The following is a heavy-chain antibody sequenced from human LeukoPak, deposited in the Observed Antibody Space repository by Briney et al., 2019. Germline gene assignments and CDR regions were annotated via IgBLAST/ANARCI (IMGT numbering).Heavy chain of an antibody. CDR1: GFTFNIYA. D-gene: IGHD5-12*01. V-gene: IGHV3-23*01. J-gene: IGHJ4*02. CDR3: AKDQHGYDKPIDY. CDR2: ISGSGSST. Sequence: GGSLRLSCGASGFTFNIYAMNWVRQASGKGLEWVSTISGSGSSTYYADSVKGRFTISRDNSKNTLYLQMNSLRAEDTAVYFCAKDQHGYDKPIDYWGQGTLVTVSS.